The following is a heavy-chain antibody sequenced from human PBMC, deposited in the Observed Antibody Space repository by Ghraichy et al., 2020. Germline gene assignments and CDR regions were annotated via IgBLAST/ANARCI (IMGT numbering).Heavy chain of an antibody. Sequence: GESLNISCAASGFTFSSYGMHWVRQAPGKGLEWVAVISYDGNNKYSADSVKGRFTISRDNSKNTLYLQMNSLRAEDTAVYYCAKDWVRSSSGTFDYWGQGTLVTVSS. CDR1: GFTFSSYG. CDR2: ISYDGNNK. V-gene: IGHV3-30*18. D-gene: IGHD6-6*01. CDR3: AKDWVRSSSGTFDY. J-gene: IGHJ4*02.